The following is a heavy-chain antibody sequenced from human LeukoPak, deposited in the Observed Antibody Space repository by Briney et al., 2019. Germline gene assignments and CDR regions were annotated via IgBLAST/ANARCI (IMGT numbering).Heavy chain of an antibody. CDR2: IRSKAYRGTT. V-gene: IGHV3-49*04. Sequence: GGSLRLSCTASGFTFGDHAMSWVRQAPGKGLEWVGFIRSKAYRGTTEYAASVKGRFTISRDDSRSIAYLQMNSLNTEDTAVYYCTRGPIHLWLYGGVDVWGQGTTVIVSS. CDR3: TRGPIHLWLYGGVDV. J-gene: IGHJ6*02. CDR1: GFTFGDHA. D-gene: IGHD5-18*01.